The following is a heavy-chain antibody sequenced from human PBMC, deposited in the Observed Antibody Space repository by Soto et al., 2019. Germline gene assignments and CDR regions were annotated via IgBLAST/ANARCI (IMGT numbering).Heavy chain of an antibody. CDR3: ARGYFSAESCYPGDY. Sequence: QVQLVQSGAEVKKPGASVKVSCKASGYTFRSYEINWVRQVTGQGHKWMGWMNPDSGVTGYAQMFHGRVTMTSDPSICTAYMELNSLEFEDSAIYYCARGYFSAESCYPGDYWGQGTLVTVSS. J-gene: IGHJ4*02. V-gene: IGHV1-8*01. D-gene: IGHD2-15*01. CDR2: MNPDSGVT. CDR1: GYTFRSYE.